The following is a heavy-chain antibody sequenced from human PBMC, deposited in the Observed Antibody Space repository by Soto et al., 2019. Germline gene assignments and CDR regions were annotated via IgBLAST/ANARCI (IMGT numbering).Heavy chain of an antibody. V-gene: IGHV1-69*02. CDR3: ASSYGSGYRAFDY. D-gene: IGHD3-10*01. Sequence: QVQLVQSGAEVKRPGSSVKVSCKASADTFNFYSINWVRQAPGLGLEWMGRVNPIVSMSNYAQKFQGRVTMTADKSTSAAYMELSSLRSEAAAIYYCASSYGSGYRAFDYWGQGALVTVSS. J-gene: IGHJ4*02. CDR2: VNPIVSMS. CDR1: ADTFNFYS.